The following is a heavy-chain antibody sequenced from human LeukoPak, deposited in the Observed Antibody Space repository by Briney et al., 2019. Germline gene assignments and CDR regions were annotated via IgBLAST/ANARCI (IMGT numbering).Heavy chain of an antibody. D-gene: IGHD6-13*01. Sequence: GGSLSLSCAASGFTFSSSWMNWVRQAPGKGLEWVAYTDQDGSEKYYVDSVKGRFTISRDNTKNSLYLQMNSLRAEDTTIYSYARDGSGYYSTWGQGTLVTVSS. CDR1: GFTFSSSW. CDR3: ARDGSGYYST. J-gene: IGHJ5*02. V-gene: IGHV3-7*04. CDR2: TDQDGSEK.